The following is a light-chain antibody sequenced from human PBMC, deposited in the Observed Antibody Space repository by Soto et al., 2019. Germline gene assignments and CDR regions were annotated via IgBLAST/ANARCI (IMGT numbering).Light chain of an antibody. V-gene: IGKV1-39*01. J-gene: IGKJ2*01. CDR3: QQSYSTPYT. CDR1: QSISSY. CDR2: AAS. Sequence: DIQMTQSPSSLSASVGDRVTITCRASQSISSYLNWYHQKTGKAPKLLISAASSLQSGVPSRFSGRGSGTDFTLSISTLLPEDFATFYFQQSYSTPYTFGQGTMLDIK.